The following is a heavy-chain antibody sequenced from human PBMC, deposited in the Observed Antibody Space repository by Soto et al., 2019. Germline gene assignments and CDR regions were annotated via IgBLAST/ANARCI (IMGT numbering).Heavy chain of an antibody. CDR1: GYTFTSYG. CDR3: VWDRVVAATSFPGY. CDR2: ISAYNGNT. J-gene: IGHJ4*02. Sequence: QVQLVQSGAEVKKPGASVKVSCKASGYTFTSYGISWVRQAPGQGLEWMGWISAYNGNTNYAQKLQSRVTMTTDTSTSTAYMELRSLRSDDTAVYYCVWDRVVAATSFPGYWGQGTLVTVSS. V-gene: IGHV1-18*01. D-gene: IGHD2-15*01.